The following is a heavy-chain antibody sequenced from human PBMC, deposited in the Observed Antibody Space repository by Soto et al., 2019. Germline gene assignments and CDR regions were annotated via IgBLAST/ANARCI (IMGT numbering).Heavy chain of an antibody. CDR2: ISWNSGSI. J-gene: IGHJ3*02. CDR1: GFTFDDYA. V-gene: IGHV3-9*01. Sequence: GGSLRLSCAASGFTFDDYAMHWVRQAPGKGLEWVSGISWNSGSIGYADSVKGRFTISRDNAKNSLYLQMNSLRAEDTALYYCVKDISAVASRAFDIWGQGTMVTVSS. D-gene: IGHD6-19*01. CDR3: VKDISAVASRAFDI.